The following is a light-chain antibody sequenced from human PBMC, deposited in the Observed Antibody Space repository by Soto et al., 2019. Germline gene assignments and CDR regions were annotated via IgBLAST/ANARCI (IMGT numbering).Light chain of an antibody. CDR2: DAS. Sequence: EIVLPQSPAPLPLSQGERATLSCRASRGVSSYLAWYQQNPGQAPRLLIYDASNRATGIPARFSGSGSGTDFTLTISSLEPEDFAVYYCQQRSNWPPMYTFGQGTKLEIK. J-gene: IGKJ2*01. V-gene: IGKV3-11*01. CDR1: RGVSSY. CDR3: QQRSNWPPMYT.